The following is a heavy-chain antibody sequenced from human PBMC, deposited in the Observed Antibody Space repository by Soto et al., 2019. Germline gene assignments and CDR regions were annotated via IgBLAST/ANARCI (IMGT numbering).Heavy chain of an antibody. Sequence: GGSLRLSCAASGFTFSSYGMHWVRQAPGKGLEWVAVIWSDGSNKYYADSVKGRFTISRDNSKDTLYLQMNSLRAEDTAVYHCVRGIYTRYTHYFDYWGQGTLVTVSS. J-gene: IGHJ4*02. V-gene: IGHV3-33*01. CDR3: VRGIYTRYTHYFDY. D-gene: IGHD5-12*01. CDR1: GFTFSSYG. CDR2: IWSDGSNK.